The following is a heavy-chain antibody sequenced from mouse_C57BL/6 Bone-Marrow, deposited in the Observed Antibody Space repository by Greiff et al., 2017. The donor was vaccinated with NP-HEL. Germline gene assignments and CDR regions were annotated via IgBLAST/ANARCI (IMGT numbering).Heavy chain of an antibody. Sequence: DVKLQESGGGLVQPGGSLKLSCAASGIAFSRYWMSWVRRAPGKGLEWIGEINPDSSTINYAPSLKDKFIISRDNAKNTLYLQMSKVRSEDTALYYCASYYGSSYRAMDYWGQGTSVNVSS. CDR3: ASYYGSSYRAMDY. V-gene: IGHV4-1*01. D-gene: IGHD1-1*01. CDR1: GIAFSRYW. J-gene: IGHJ4*01. CDR2: INPDSSTI.